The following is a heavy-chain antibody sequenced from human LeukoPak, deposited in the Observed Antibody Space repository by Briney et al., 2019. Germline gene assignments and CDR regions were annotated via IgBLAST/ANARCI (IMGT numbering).Heavy chain of an antibody. V-gene: IGHV1-2*02. CDR3: AREGSGWYGNFDY. Sequence: AAVKVSFTPSGYTFTAYYMHWVRQAPGQGLEWMGWINPNSGGTNYAQKFQGRVNMTRDTSISTAYMEVSRLRSDDTAVYYCAREGSGWYGNFDYWGQGTLVTVSS. CDR1: GYTFTAYY. CDR2: INPNSGGT. D-gene: IGHD6-19*01. J-gene: IGHJ4*02.